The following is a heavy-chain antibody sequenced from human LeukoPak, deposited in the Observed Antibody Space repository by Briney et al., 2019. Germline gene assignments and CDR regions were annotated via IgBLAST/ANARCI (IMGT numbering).Heavy chain of an antibody. CDR2: ISSSSSTI. V-gene: IGHV3-48*01. J-gene: IGHJ3*02. CDR1: GFTFSSYS. CDR3: ARATRGMVYAYNAFDI. D-gene: IGHD2-8*01. Sequence: GGSLRLSCAASGFTFSSYSMNWVRQAPGKGLEWVSYISSSSSTIYYADSVKGRFTISRDNAKNSLYLQMNSLRAEDKAVYYCARATRGMVYAYNAFDIWGQGTMVTVSS.